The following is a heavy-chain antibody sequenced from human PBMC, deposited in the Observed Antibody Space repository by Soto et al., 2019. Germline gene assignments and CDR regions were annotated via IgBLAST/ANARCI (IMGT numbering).Heavy chain of an antibody. CDR3: ARESPYIGYCSSTICPYYYYYMDV. J-gene: IGHJ6*03. CDR1: GGSISSGGYY. D-gene: IGHD2-2*01. Sequence: SETLSLTCTVSGGSISSGGYYWSWIRQHPGKGLEWIGYIYYSGSTYYNPSLKSRVTISVDTSKNQFSLKLSSVTAADTAVYYCARESPYIGYCSSTICPYYYYYMDVWGKGTTVTVSS. V-gene: IGHV4-31*03. CDR2: IYYSGST.